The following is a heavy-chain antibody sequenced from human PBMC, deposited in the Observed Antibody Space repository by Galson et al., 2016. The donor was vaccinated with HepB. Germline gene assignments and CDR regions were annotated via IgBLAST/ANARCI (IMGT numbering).Heavy chain of an antibody. V-gene: IGHV3-30-3*01. CDR3: ARDDPFSSGYWVYFDY. Sequence: SLRLSCAASGFIFSNYPIHWVRQAPGKGLEWVAVISYDGSNKYYADSVKGRFTISRDNSKNTLYLQMNSLRAEDTAVYYCARDDPFSSGYWVYFDYWGQGTLVTVSS. D-gene: IGHD3-22*01. CDR1: GFIFSNYP. CDR2: ISYDGSNK. J-gene: IGHJ4*02.